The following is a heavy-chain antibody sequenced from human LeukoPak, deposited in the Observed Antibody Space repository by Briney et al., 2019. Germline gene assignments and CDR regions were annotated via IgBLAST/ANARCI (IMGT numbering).Heavy chain of an antibody. CDR1: GFTFSSYA. D-gene: IGHD5-12*01. CDR3: AKDHLYSGSSYVDY. CDR2: ISGSGGST. V-gene: IGHV3-23*01. J-gene: IGHJ4*02. Sequence: GSLRLSCAASGFTFSSYAMSWVRQAPGKGLEWVSAISGSGGSTYYADSVKGRFTISRDNSKNTLYLQMNSLRAEDTAVYYCAKDHLYSGSSYVDYWGQGTLVTVSS.